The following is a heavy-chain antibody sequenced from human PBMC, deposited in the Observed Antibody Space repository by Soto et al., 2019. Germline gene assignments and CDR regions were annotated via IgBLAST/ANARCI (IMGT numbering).Heavy chain of an antibody. V-gene: IGHV3-23*01. CDR2: ISGSGGST. J-gene: IGHJ6*02. CDR1: GFTLSSYA. CDR3: AKDYYGSGAPSYGMDV. Sequence: GGSLRLSCAASGFTLSSYAMSWVRQAPGKGLEWVSAISGSGGSTYYADSVKGRFTISRDNSKNTLYLQMNSLRAEDTAVYYRAKDYYGSGAPSYGMDVWGQGTTVTVSS. D-gene: IGHD3-10*01.